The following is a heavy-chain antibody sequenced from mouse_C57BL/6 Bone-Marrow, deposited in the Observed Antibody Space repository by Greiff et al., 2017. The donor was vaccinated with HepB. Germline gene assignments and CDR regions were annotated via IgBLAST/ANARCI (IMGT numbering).Heavy chain of an antibody. D-gene: IGHD1-1*01. CDR2: INYDGSST. CDR1: GFTFSDYY. V-gene: IGHV5-16*01. J-gene: IGHJ4*01. Sequence: EVKLVESEGGLVQPGRSMKLSCTASGFTFSDYYMAWVRQVPEKGLEWVANINYDGSSTYYLDSLKSRFIISRDNAKNILYLQMSSLKSEDTATYYCARVTTVDAMDYWGQGTSVTVSS. CDR3: ARVTTVDAMDY.